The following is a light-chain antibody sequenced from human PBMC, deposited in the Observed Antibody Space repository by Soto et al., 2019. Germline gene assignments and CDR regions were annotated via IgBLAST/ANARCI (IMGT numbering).Light chain of an antibody. V-gene: IGLV2-14*01. J-gene: IGLJ1*01. CDR1: SSDVGGYNY. Sequence: QSVLTHPASVSGSPGHSITIFCTGTSSDVGGYNYVSWYQQHPGKAPKLMIYDVSNRPSGVSNRFSGSKSGNTASLTISGLQAEDEADYYCSSYTSSSTLEGYVFGTGTKVTVL. CDR2: DVS. CDR3: SSYTSSSTLEGYV.